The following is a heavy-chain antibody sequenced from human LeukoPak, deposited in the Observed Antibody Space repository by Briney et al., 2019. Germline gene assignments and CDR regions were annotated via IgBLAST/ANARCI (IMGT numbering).Heavy chain of an antibody. D-gene: IGHD3-10*01. CDR2: ISNTGSFI. Sequence: PGGSLRLSCAASGLTFSDEYMSWIRQAPGKGLEWVSYISNTGSFISYADSVKGRFTISRDNARNSLHLQMNSLRAEDTAVYYCAIPPLSGTGSSRPLAEMDVWGQGTTVTVSS. V-gene: IGHV3-11*04. J-gene: IGHJ6*02. CDR1: GLTFSDEY. CDR3: AIPPLSGTGSSRPLAEMDV.